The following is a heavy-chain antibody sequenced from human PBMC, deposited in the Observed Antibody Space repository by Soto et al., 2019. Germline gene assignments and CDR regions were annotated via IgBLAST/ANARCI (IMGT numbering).Heavy chain of an antibody. Sequence: SETLSLTCTVSGGSISSYSWSWIRQPAGKGLEWIGRIYTSGSSNYNPSLKSRVTMSVDTSKNQFSLKLSSVTAADTAVYYCARGGFFGVVRQGWLDPWGQGTLVTVSP. D-gene: IGHD3-3*01. V-gene: IGHV4-4*07. CDR1: GGSISSYS. CDR2: IYTSGSS. CDR3: ARGGFFGVVRQGWLDP. J-gene: IGHJ5*02.